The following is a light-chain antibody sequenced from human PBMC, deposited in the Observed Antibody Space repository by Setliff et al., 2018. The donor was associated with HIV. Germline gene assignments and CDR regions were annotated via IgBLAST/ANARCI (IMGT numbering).Light chain of an antibody. J-gene: IGLJ1*01. CDR1: SSDVGGYNS. V-gene: IGLV2-14*03. Sequence: LTQPASVSWSPGQSITISCTGPSSDVGGYNSVSWYQQHPGKVPKLMIYDVSNRPSGVSNRFSGSKSGNTASLTISGLQAEDEADYYCSSYTSTSTPYVFGTGTKVTVL. CDR2: DVS. CDR3: SSYTSTSTPYV.